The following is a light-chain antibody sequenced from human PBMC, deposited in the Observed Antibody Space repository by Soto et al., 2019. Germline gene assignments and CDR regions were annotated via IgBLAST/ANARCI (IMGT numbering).Light chain of an antibody. V-gene: IGKV1-5*03. CDR2: KAS. Sequence: DIQMTQSPSTLSAFVGDRVTITCRASQSISDLLAWYQQKPGKAPKLLIYKASTLKSGVPSRFSGSGSGTEYTLTISSLRPDDFATYYCQQYNGYWTFGQGTKVEIK. J-gene: IGKJ1*01. CDR3: QQYNGYWT. CDR1: QSISDL.